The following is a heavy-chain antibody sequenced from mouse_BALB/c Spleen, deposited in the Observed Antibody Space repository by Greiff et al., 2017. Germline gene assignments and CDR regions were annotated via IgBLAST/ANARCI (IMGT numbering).Heavy chain of an antibody. CDR2: ISYDGSN. V-gene: IGHV3-6*02. Sequence: VQLQQSGPGLVKPSQSLSLTCSVTGYSITSGYDWNWIRQFPGNKLEWMGYISYDGSNNYNPSLKNRISITRDTSKNQFFLKLNSVTTEDTATYYCARGDRYDGDYYAMDYWGQGTSVTVSS. J-gene: IGHJ4*01. CDR1: GYSITSGYD. D-gene: IGHD2-14*01. CDR3: ARGDRYDGDYYAMDY.